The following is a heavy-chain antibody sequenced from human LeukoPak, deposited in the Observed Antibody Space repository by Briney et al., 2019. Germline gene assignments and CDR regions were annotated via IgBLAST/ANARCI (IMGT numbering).Heavy chain of an antibody. CDR3: ARLITMVRGVINYFDY. Sequence: GESLKISCKGSGYSFTSYWIGWVRQMPGKGLEWMGIIYPGDSDTRYGPSFQGQVTISADKSISTAYLQWSSLKASDTAMYYCARLITMVRGVINYFDYWGQGTLVTVSS. CDR1: GYSFTSYW. D-gene: IGHD3-10*01. J-gene: IGHJ4*02. CDR2: IYPGDSDT. V-gene: IGHV5-51*01.